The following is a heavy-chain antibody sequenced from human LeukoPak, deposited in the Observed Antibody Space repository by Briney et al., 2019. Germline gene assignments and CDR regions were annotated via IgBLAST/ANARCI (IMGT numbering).Heavy chain of an antibody. CDR1: GYTFTSYG. CDR2: ISAYNGNT. Sequence: ASVKVSCKASGYTFTSYGISWVRQAPGQGLEWMGWISAYNGNTNYAQKLQGRVTMTTDTSTSTAYMELRSLRSDDTAVYYCARDELLWFGELFIRPYGMDVWGQGTTVTVSS. V-gene: IGHV1-18*01. CDR3: ARDELLWFGELFIRPYGMDV. J-gene: IGHJ6*02. D-gene: IGHD3-10*01.